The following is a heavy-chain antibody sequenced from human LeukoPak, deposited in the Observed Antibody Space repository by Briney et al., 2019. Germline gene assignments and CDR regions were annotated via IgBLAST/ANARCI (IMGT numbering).Heavy chain of an antibody. D-gene: IGHD2-15*01. CDR3: ARGSTRGYCSGGSCSSIYYFDC. CDR1: GDSVFSNSAS. V-gene: IGHV6-1*01. CDR2: TYHRSKWYN. J-gene: IGHJ4*02. Sequence: SQTLSLTCAISGDSVFSNSASWNWIRQSPSRGLEWLGRTYHRSKWYNDYVVSVKSRITINPGTSNNQFSLQLNSVTPEDTAVYYCARGSTRGYCSGGSCSSIYYFDCWGQGTLVTVSS.